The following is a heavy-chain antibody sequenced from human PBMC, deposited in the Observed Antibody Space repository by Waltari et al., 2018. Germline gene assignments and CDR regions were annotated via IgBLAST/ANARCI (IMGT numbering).Heavy chain of an antibody. V-gene: IGHV1-8*03. CDR1: GYTFTSYD. CDR3: VITHDYGEYDAFDI. CDR2: MNPNSGNT. D-gene: IGHD4-17*01. J-gene: IGHJ3*02. Sequence: QVQLVQSGAEVKKPGASVKVSCKASGYTFTSYDINWVRQATGQGLEWMGWMNPNSGNTGYAQKFQGRVTITRNTSISTAYMELSSLRSEDTAVYYCVITHDYGEYDAFDIWGQGTMVTVSS.